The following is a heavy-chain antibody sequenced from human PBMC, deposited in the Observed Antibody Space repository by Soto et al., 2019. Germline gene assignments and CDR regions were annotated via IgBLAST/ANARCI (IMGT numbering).Heavy chain of an antibody. Sequence: GESLKISCKGSGYRFTSYWIGWVRQMPGKGLEWMGMIYPGDSDIRYSPSFQGQVTISADRSVSTAYLQWNSLKASDTAMHYCAREAPNGWTDALHIWGQRTMVTVSS. CDR3: AREAPNGWTDALHI. D-gene: IGHD6-19*01. CDR1: GYRFTSYW. CDR2: IYPGDSDI. V-gene: IGHV5-51*01. J-gene: IGHJ3*02.